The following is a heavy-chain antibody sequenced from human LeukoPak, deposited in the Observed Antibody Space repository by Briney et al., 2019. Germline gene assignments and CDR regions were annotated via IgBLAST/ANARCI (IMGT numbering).Heavy chain of an antibody. D-gene: IGHD3-22*01. V-gene: IGHV4-39*07. CDR3: ARGTYVYYYDSSGYYYSSYYFDY. J-gene: IGHJ4*02. CDR2: IYYSGST. Sequence: SETLSLTCTVSGGSISSSSYYWGWIRQPPGKGLEWIGSIYYSGSTYYTPSLKSRVTISLDTSKSQFSLKLSSVTAADTAVYYCARGTYVYYYDSSGYYYSSYYFDYWGQGTLVTVSS. CDR1: GGSISSSSYY.